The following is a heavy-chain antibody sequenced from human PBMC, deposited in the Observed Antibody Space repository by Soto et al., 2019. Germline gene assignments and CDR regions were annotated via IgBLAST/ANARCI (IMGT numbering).Heavy chain of an antibody. CDR3: VLWFGDVFDY. J-gene: IGHJ4*02. CDR1: GGSISSSNW. V-gene: IGHV4-4*03. CDR2: IYHSGST. Sequence: LRETLSLTCAVSGGSISSSNWWSWVRQPPGKGLEWIGEIYHSGSTNYNPSLKSRVTISVDKSKNQFSLKLSSVTAADTAVYYCVLWFGDVFDYWGQGTLVTVSS. D-gene: IGHD3-10*01.